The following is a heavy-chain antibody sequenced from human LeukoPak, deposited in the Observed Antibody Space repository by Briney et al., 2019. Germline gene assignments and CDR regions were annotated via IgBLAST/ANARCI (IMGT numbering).Heavy chain of an antibody. CDR3: ARVVGYSSSNQLDY. J-gene: IGHJ4*02. CDR2: IKQDGGEK. D-gene: IGHD5-18*01. Sequence: GGSLRLSCADSGITFSSYWMSWVRQAPGKGLEWVANIKQDGGEKYYVDSVKGRFTISRDNAKNSLYLQMNNLRVEDTAVYYCARVVGYSSSNQLDYWGQGTLVTVSS. V-gene: IGHV3-7*03. CDR1: GITFSSYW.